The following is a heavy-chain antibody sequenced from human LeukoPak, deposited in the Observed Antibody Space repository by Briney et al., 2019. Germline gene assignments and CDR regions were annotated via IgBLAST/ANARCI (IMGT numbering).Heavy chain of an antibody. Sequence: PGASLRLSCAASGFTFSKHAMSWVRKAPGKGLELVSVINISGDGTYYADSEKGRFTIARNNSKNTLQMQMKSLRADDTAVYYCSTRPTSLGYFDVWGRGTLVTVSS. CDR3: STRPTSLGYFDV. V-gene: IGHV3-23*01. CDR1: GFTFSKHA. J-gene: IGHJ2*01. CDR2: INISGDGT.